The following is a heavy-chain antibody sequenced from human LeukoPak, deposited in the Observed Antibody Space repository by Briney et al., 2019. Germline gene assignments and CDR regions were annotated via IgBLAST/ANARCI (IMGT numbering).Heavy chain of an antibody. V-gene: IGHV3-23*01. CDR1: GFTFSSSA. CDR3: AKGHYYGSGSLDY. D-gene: IGHD3-10*01. CDR2: IGGRDGST. J-gene: IGHJ4*02. Sequence: GSLRLSCAASGFTFSSSAMSWVRQVPGKGLEWVSAIGGRDGSTYYADSVKGRFTISRDNSKNTLYVQMNSLRAEDTAVYYCAKGHYYGSGSLDYWGQGTLVTVSS.